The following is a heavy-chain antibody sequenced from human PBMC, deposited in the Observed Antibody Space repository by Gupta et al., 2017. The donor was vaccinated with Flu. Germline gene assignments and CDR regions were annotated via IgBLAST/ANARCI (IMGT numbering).Heavy chain of an antibody. CDR2: VDHSGST. V-gene: IGHV4-34*01. Sequence: QVLLHQCGAGLLRPSETLFLTCAGYGGSFSDYHWRWIRQPPGKGLEWTGEVDHSGSTNYNASLKSRVTISVDTSKNQFSLTLNSVTAADTAVYYCASYSSDSGGYYFDYWGQGTLVTVSS. D-gene: IGHD3-10*01. J-gene: IGHJ4*02. CDR3: ASYSSDSGGYYFDY. CDR1: GGSFSDYH.